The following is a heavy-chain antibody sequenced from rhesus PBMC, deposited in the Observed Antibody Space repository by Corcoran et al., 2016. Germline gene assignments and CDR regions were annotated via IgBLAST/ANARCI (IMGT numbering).Heavy chain of an antibody. CDR3: ARENPTRGLDS. V-gene: IGHV4-147*01. D-gene: IGHD2-2*01. CDR2: IYGGSGST. CDR1: GGSISSNY. J-gene: IGHJ6*01. Sequence: QVQLQESGPGLVKPSETLSLTCAVSGGSISSNYWNCIRQPPGKGLEWLGRIYGGSGSTSHHPSLTGRVTISTDTSKNQFSLKLSSVTAADTAVYFCARENPTRGLDSWGQGVVVTVSS.